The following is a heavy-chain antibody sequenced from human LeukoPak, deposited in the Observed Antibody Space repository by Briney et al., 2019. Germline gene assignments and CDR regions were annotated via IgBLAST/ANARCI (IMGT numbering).Heavy chain of an antibody. CDR2: ISYDGSNK. CDR1: GFTFSSYA. Sequence: GGSLRLSCAASGFTFSSYAMHWVHQAPGKGLEWVAVISYDGSNKYYADSVKGRFTISRDNSKNTLYLQMNSLRAEDTAVYYCARDGGCSSTSCYLTMVPDYWGQGTLVTVSS. CDR3: ARDGGCSSTSCYLTMVPDY. J-gene: IGHJ4*02. D-gene: IGHD2-2*01. V-gene: IGHV3-30-3*01.